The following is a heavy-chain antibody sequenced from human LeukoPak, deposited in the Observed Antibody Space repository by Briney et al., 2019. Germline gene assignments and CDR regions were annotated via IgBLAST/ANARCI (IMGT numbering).Heavy chain of an antibody. CDR1: GFTFSSYG. CDR3: ASNDFIDAEYFQH. D-gene: IGHD3/OR15-3a*01. V-gene: IGHV3-33*01. CDR2: IWYDGSNK. Sequence: GGSLRLSCAASGFTFSSYGMAWVRQAPGKGLEWVAVIWYDGSNKYYADSVKGRFTISRDNSKNTLYLQMNSLRAEDTAVYYCASNDFIDAEYFQHWGQGTLVTVSS. J-gene: IGHJ1*01.